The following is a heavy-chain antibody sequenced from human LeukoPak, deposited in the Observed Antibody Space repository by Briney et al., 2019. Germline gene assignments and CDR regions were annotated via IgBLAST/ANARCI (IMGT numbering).Heavy chain of an antibody. CDR2: VKSDGSNP. V-gene: IGHV3-74*01. CDR1: RFSFSNYW. Sequence: GGSLSLSCAASRFSFSNYWMHWVRQAPGNGLVWVSRVKSDGSNPSYADSVKGRFTISRDNAENMLYLQMNTLGAEDTAVYYCARDIVSGSGSLDYWGQGTLVTVSS. CDR3: ARDIVSGSGSLDY. J-gene: IGHJ4*02. D-gene: IGHD3-10*01.